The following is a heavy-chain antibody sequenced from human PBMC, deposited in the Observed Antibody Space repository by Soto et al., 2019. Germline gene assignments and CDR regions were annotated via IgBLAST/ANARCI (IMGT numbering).Heavy chain of an antibody. J-gene: IGHJ3*01. D-gene: IGHD6-19*01. Sequence: QLQLQESGPGLVKPSGTLSLTCAVSGDSISSSKWWTWGRQPPGKELVGSGDTLHGGSTNYNPSLKSRIVISVDKSKNHFSLELTSVSGAEWAVYFRAYSPGWYRYDVWGQGTLVIVSP. CDR2: TLHGGST. V-gene: IGHV4-4*02. CDR3: AYSPGWYRYDV. CDR1: GDSISSSKW.